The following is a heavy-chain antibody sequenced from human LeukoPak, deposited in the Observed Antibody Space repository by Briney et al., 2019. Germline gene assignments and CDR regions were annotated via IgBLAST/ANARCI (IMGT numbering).Heavy chain of an antibody. Sequence: GGSLRLSCAASGFTFNNYAMSWVRQAPGKGLEWVSAISGSGGATYYAGSVKGRFTISRDNSKNTLFLHMNSLRVEDTAVYYCAKAPAAATKYYYGMDVWGQGTTVTVSS. CDR1: GFTFNNYA. D-gene: IGHD6-13*01. CDR2: ISGSGGAT. V-gene: IGHV3-23*01. J-gene: IGHJ6*02. CDR3: AKAPAAATKYYYGMDV.